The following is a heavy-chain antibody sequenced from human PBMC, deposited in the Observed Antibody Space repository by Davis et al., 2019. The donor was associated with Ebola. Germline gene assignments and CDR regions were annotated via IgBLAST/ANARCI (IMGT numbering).Heavy chain of an antibody. CDR1: GGSFSGYY. CDR2: INHSGST. J-gene: IGHJ6*02. V-gene: IGHV4-34*01. Sequence: MPGGSLRLSCAVYGGSFSGYYWSWIRQPPGKGLEWIGEINHSGSTNYNPSLKSRVTISVDKSKNQFTLKVSSVTAADTAVYYCARGRRLVVAATYYYYYGMDVWGQGTTVTVSS. CDR3: ARGRRLVVAATYYYYYGMDV. D-gene: IGHD2-15*01.